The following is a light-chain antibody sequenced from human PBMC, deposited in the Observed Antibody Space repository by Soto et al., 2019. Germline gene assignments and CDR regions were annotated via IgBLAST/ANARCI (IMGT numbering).Light chain of an antibody. CDR3: KQYGSSPPYT. CDR2: GSS. Sequence: EVVLTQSPGTLSLSPGERATLSCRASERINNNYFAWYQQKPGQAPRLLIFGSSDRAAGIPDRFSGSGSGTDFTLTISRLEPEDFAVYYCKQYGSSPPYTFGQGTKLEIK. J-gene: IGKJ2*01. V-gene: IGKV3-20*01. CDR1: ERINNNY.